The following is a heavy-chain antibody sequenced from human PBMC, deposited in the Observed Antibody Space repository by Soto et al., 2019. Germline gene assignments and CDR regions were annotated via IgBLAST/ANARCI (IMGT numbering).Heavy chain of an antibody. Sequence: QVQLVQSGAEVKEPGSSVRVSCKASGCTFDNFIMNWVRQTPGQGLEWMGGIVPMLGTPTYAEKFKGRVTISATGSTSTMYMEVTSLTSEDTAIYYCARNVTYSSSLSQYSGIDVWGQGTTVTVSS. CDR2: IVPMLGTP. CDR1: GCTFDNFI. CDR3: ARNVTYSSSLSQYSGIDV. J-gene: IGHJ6*02. D-gene: IGHD1-26*01. V-gene: IGHV1-69*01.